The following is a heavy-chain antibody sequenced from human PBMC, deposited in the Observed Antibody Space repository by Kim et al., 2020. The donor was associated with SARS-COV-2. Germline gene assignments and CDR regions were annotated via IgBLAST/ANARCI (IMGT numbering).Heavy chain of an antibody. D-gene: IGHD5-18*01. CDR2: IYYSGST. CDR3: ARGYSYGLLRAWYYYYGMDV. CDR1: GGSISSSSYY. J-gene: IGHJ6*02. Sequence: SETLSLTCTVSGGSISSSSYYWGWIRQPPGKGLEWIGSIYYSGSTYYNPSLKSRVTISVDTSKNQFSLKLSSVTAADTAVYYCARGYSYGLLRAWYYYYGMDVWGQGTTVTVSS. V-gene: IGHV4-39*07.